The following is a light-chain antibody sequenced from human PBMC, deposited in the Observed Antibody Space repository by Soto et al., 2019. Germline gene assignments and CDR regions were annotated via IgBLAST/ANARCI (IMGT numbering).Light chain of an antibody. CDR1: SSNIGSNT. Sequence: QSVLTQPPSASGTPGQRVTMSCSGSSSNIGSNTVNWYQQLPGTAPKLLIYSNNKRPSGVPDRFSASKSDTSASLAISGLQYEDEADYYGAAWDDSLNGYVFGTGTKVTVL. V-gene: IGLV1-44*01. CDR2: SNN. J-gene: IGLJ1*01. CDR3: AAWDDSLNGYV.